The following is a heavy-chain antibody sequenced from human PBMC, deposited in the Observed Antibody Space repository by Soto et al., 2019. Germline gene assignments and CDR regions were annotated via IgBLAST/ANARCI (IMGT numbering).Heavy chain of an antibody. CDR2: INAGNGNT. D-gene: IGHD3-10*01. V-gene: IGHV1-3*01. CDR3: AREGDYYGSGSYSLDY. CDR1: GYTFTSYA. J-gene: IGHJ4*02. Sequence: ASVKVSCKASGYTFTSYAMHWVRQAPGQRLEWMGWINAGNGNTKYSQKFQGRVTITRDTSASTAYMELSSLRSEDTAVYYCAREGDYYGSGSYSLDYWGQGTLVTVSS.